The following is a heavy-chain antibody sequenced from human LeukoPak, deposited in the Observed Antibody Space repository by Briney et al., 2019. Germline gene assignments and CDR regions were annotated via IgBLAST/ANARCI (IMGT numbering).Heavy chain of an antibody. Sequence: SETLSLTCTVSGGSISSYYWSWIRQPPGKGLEWIGYIYYSGSTNYNPSLKSRVTISVDTSKNQFSLKLSSVTAADTAVYYCARDRSTTEHYYYMDVWGKGTTVTVSS. D-gene: IGHD4-17*01. CDR2: IYYSGST. CDR3: ARDRSTTEHYYYMDV. J-gene: IGHJ6*03. CDR1: GGSISSYY. V-gene: IGHV4-59*12.